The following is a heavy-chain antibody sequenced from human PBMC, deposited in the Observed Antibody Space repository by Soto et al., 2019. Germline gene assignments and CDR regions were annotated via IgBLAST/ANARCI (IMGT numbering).Heavy chain of an antibody. CDR1: GFTVSSNY. D-gene: IGHD3-10*01. CDR2: IYSGGST. Sequence: GGSLRLSCAASGFTVSSNYMSWVRQAPGKGLEWVSVIYSGGSTYYADSVKGRFTISRDNSKNTLYLQMNSLRAEDTAVYYCARGDVLLWFGELSGYFDYWGQGTLVTVSS. V-gene: IGHV3-66*01. CDR3: ARGDVLLWFGELSGYFDY. J-gene: IGHJ4*02.